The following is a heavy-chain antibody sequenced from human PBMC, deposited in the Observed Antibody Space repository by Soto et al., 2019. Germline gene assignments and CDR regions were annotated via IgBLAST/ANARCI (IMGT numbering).Heavy chain of an antibody. J-gene: IGHJ4*02. V-gene: IGHV1-69*06. CDR3: ARTPLRFLEWLPEGPFDY. CDR1: GGTFSSYA. CDR2: IIPIFGTA. D-gene: IGHD3-3*01. Sequence: SVKVSCKASGGTFSSYAISWVRQAPGQGLEWMGGIIPIFGTANYAQKFQGRVTITADKSTSTAYMELSSLRSEDTAVYYCARTPLRFLEWLPEGPFDYWGQGTLVTVSS.